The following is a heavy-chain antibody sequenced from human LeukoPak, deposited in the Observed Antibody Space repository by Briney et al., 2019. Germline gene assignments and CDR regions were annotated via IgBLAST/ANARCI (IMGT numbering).Heavy chain of an antibody. CDR1: GYTFTSYD. V-gene: IGHV1-8*03. CDR3: ARGPYYDFWSGYSPIPSSYYYYYMDV. CDR2: MNPNGGNT. Sequence: ASVKVSCKASGYTFTSYDINWVRQATGQGLEWMGWMNPNGGNTGYAPKLQGRVTITRNTSISTAYTELSSLRSEDTAVYYCARGPYYDFWSGYSPIPSSYYYYYMDVWGKGTTVTVSS. J-gene: IGHJ6*03. D-gene: IGHD3-3*01.